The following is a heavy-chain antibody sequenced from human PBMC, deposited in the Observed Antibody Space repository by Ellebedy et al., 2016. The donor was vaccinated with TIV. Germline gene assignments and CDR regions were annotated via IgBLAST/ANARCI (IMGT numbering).Heavy chain of an antibody. CDR1: GYTFTGYY. Sequence: AASVKVSCKASGYTFTGYYMHWVRQAPGQGLEWMGWINPNSGGTNYAQKFQGRVTMTRNTSISTAYMELTSLRPEDTAVYYCARGKWMEDYYFDYWGQGTLVTVSS. CDR2: INPNSGGT. J-gene: IGHJ4*02. V-gene: IGHV1-2*02. CDR3: ARGKWMEDYYFDY. D-gene: IGHD6-19*01.